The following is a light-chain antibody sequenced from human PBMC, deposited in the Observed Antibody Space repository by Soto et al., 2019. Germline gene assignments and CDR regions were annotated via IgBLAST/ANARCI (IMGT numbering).Light chain of an antibody. Sequence: EIVMTQSPATLSVSPGERATLSCRASQSVSSNLDWYQQKPGQAPRLLIYDASTRATDIPARFSGSGSGTEFTLTISSQQSEDFAVYYCQQYDNWPVYTFGQGTKREIK. CDR2: DAS. CDR1: QSVSSN. V-gene: IGKV3-15*01. J-gene: IGKJ2*01. CDR3: QQYDNWPVYT.